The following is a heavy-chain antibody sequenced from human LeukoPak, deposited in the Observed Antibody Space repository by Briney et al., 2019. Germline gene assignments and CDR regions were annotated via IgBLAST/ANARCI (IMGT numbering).Heavy chain of an antibody. J-gene: IGHJ6*02. Sequence: GGSLRLSCAASGFTFSSYEMNWVRQAPGKGLQWISHIDSTDTIHYADSVKGRFTISRDNAKNSLYLQMNSLRAEDTALYYCAKNRYVHYGMDVWGQGTTVTVSS. V-gene: IGHV3-48*03. CDR3: AKNRYVHYGMDV. CDR1: GFTFSSYE. CDR2: IDSTDTI. D-gene: IGHD1-1*01.